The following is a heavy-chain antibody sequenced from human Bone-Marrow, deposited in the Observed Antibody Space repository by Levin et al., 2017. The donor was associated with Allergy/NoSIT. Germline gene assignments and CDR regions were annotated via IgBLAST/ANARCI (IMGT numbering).Heavy chain of an antibody. V-gene: IGHV3-48*01. Sequence: PGESLKISCAASGFTFSSYAMNWVRQAPGKGLEWVSYITSSSSTRYYADSVKGRFTISRDNAKNSLYLQMNSLTAEDTAVYYCARDHIVVVTAEAFDIWGQGTMVTVSS. CDR3: ARDHIVVVTAEAFDI. CDR1: GFTFSSYA. J-gene: IGHJ3*02. CDR2: ITSSSSTR. D-gene: IGHD2-21*02.